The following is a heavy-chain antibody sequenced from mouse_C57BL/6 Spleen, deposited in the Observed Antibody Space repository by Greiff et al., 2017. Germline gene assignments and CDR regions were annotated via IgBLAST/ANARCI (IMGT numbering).Heavy chain of an antibody. V-gene: IGHV1-22*01. CDR1: GYTFTDYN. Sequence: EVQLQQSGPELVKPGASVQMSCKASGYTFTDYNMHWVKQSHGKSLAWIGYINPNNGGTSYNQKFKGKATLTVNKSSSPAYMELRYLPSEDSAVYYCARRKYYDYDDYAKDYWGHGPSVTFSS. CDR3: ARRKYYDYDDYAKDY. J-gene: IGHJ4*01. D-gene: IGHD2-4*01. CDR2: INPNNGGT.